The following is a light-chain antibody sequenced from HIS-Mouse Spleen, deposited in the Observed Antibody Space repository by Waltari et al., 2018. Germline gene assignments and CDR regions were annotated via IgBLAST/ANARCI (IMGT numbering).Light chain of an antibody. CDR1: SSDVGSYDL. CDR3: CSYAGSSTWV. V-gene: IGLV2-23*01. CDR2: EGS. J-gene: IGLJ3*02. Sequence: QSALTQPASVSGSPGQSITISCTGTSSDVGSYDLVSWYQQHPGKAPKLMMYEGSKLPSGVATRFSGSKSGNTASLTISGLQAEDEADYYCCSYAGSSTWVFGGGTKLTVL.